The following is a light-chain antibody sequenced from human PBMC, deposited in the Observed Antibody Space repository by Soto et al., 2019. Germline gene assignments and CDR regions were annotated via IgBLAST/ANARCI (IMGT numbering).Light chain of an antibody. CDR2: GPS. Sequence: EIVLTQSPRTLSLSPGESATLSCRASQNVYINSLAWFQQKPGQTPRILIYGPSTRAAGVPDRFTGSGSGADFALTITSLEPEDFAMYYCQQYGGAPFTFGPGTRV. V-gene: IGKV3-20*01. J-gene: IGKJ3*01. CDR1: QNVYINS. CDR3: QQYGGAPFT.